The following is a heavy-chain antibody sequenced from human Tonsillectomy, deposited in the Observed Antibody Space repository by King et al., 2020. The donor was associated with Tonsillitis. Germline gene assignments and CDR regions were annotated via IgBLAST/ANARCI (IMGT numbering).Heavy chain of an antibody. V-gene: IGHV3-33*08. CDR2: IWYDGSNK. CDR3: AREELMGNQPHFDY. J-gene: IGHJ4*02. Sequence: VQLVESGGGVVQPGRSLRLSCAASGFNLSSYGLHWVRQAPGKGLEWVAVIWYDGSNKYYADCVKGRTTISRDNSKNTLYLQMNSLRAEDTAVYYCAREELMGNQPHFDYWGQGTLVTVSS. CDR1: GFNLSSYG. D-gene: IGHD1-14*01.